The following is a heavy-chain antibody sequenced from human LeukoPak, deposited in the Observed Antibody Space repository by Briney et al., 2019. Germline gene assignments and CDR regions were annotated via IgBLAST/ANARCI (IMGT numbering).Heavy chain of an antibody. CDR1: GYSFTSYW. V-gene: IGHV5-10-1*01. J-gene: IGHJ4*02. D-gene: IGHD2-15*01. CDR3: ARQGFVVVVAAPDY. CDR2: IDPSDSYT. Sequence: GESLKISCKGSGYSFTSYWISWVRQMPGKGLEWMGRIDPSDSYTNYSPSFQGHVTISADKSISTAYLQWSSLKASDTAMYYCARQGFVVVVAAPDYWGREPWSPSPQ.